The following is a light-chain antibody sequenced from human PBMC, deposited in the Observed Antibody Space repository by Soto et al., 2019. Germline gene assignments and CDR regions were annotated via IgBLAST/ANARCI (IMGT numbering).Light chain of an antibody. CDR3: QQRSIWPWT. CDR2: DAS. J-gene: IGKJ1*01. CDR1: QSVSNY. V-gene: IGKV3-11*01. Sequence: EIVLTQSPATLSLSPGERATLSCWASQSVSNYFVWYQQKPGQAPRLLIYDASKRATGIPARFSGSGSGTGFTLTISSLEPEDFAVYYCQQRSIWPWTFGQGTKVDI.